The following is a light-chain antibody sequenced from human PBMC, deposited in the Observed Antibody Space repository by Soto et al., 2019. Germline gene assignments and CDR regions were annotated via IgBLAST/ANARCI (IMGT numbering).Light chain of an antibody. V-gene: IGLV1-44*01. CDR1: SSNIGSNT. Sequence: QSVLTQPPSASGTPGQRVTISCSGSSSNIGSNTVHWYQQLPGTAPKLLIYSNNQRPSGVPDRFSGSKSGTSASLAISGLQAYYEADYYCSAWDDSLNGYVFGTGTKVTVL. CDR2: SNN. J-gene: IGLJ1*01. CDR3: SAWDDSLNGYV.